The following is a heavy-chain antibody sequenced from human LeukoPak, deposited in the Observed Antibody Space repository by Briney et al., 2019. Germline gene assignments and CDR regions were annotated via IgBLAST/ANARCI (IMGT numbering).Heavy chain of an antibody. CDR1: GFTFSSYW. D-gene: IGHD2-8*02. CDR3: ARVVLDLRGYFDY. Sequence: GGSLRLSCAASGFTFSSYWMSWVRQAPGKGLEWVANIKQDGSEKYYVDSVKGRFTTSRDNAKNPLYLQMNSLRAEDTAVYYCARVVLDLRGYFDYWGQGTLVTVSS. J-gene: IGHJ4*02. CDR2: IKQDGSEK. V-gene: IGHV3-7*01.